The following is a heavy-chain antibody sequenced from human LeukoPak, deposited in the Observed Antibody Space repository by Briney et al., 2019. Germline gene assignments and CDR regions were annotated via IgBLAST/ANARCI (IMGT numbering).Heavy chain of an antibody. Sequence: PSETLSLTCAVSGGSISSSNWWSWVRQPPGKGLEWIGEIYHSGSTNYNPSLKSRVTISVDTSKNQFSLKLSSVTAADTAVYYCARVRDSGSFGGDAFDIWGQGTMVTVSS. J-gene: IGHJ3*02. D-gene: IGHD1-26*01. CDR2: IYHSGST. V-gene: IGHV4-4*02. CDR1: GGSISSSNW. CDR3: ARVRDSGSFGGDAFDI.